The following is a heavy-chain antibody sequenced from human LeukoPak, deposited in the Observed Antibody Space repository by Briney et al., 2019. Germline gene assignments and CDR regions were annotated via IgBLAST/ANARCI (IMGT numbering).Heavy chain of an antibody. CDR3: ARKLGVVTTIPHFDY. J-gene: IGHJ4*02. CDR1: GGSITSGGYF. D-gene: IGHD2-21*02. CDR2: ISYSGKI. V-gene: IGHV4-31*03. Sequence: SETLSLTCSVSGGSITSGGYFWTWIRQRPGKVLEWIGYISYSGKINYNPSLKSRVTISADTSKNLFSLSLTSVTAADTAVYYCARKLGVVTTIPHFDYWGQGTLANVSS.